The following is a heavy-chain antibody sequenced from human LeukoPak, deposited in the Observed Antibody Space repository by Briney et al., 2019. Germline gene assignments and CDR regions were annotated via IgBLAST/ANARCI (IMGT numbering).Heavy chain of an antibody. CDR2: IYGSGDKT. J-gene: IGHJ3*02. D-gene: IGHD6-6*01. Sequence: GGSLRLSCAASGFTFSSYAMNWVRQAPGKGLAWVSVIYGSGDKTYYAASAKGRFTISRDNSKNTLYLQMNSLRVDDTAVYYCAKERSSGLHDAFDIWGQGTMVTVSS. CDR1: GFTFSSYA. V-gene: IGHV3-23*01. CDR3: AKERSSGLHDAFDI.